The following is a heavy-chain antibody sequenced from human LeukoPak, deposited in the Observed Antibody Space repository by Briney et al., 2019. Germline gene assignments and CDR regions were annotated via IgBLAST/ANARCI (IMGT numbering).Heavy chain of an antibody. J-gene: IGHJ4*02. CDR3: ASLDILTGYRFDY. D-gene: IGHD3-9*01. CDR1: GGSISSYY. Sequence: PSETLSLTCTVSGGSISSYYWSWIRQPPGKGLEWIGYIYYSGSTNYNPSLKSRVTISVDASKNQFSLKLSSVTAADTAVYYCASLDILTGYRFDYWGQGTLVTVSP. V-gene: IGHV4-59*08. CDR2: IYYSGST.